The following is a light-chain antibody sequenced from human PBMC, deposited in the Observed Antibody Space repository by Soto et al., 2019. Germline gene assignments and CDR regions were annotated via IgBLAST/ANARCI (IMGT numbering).Light chain of an antibody. V-gene: IGLV2-14*01. J-gene: IGLJ1*01. Sequence: SVLTQPASVSGSPVQSITISCTGTISDIGGYEYVSWYQQHPGKAPRRMVYEVTYRPSGVSNRFSCSKSGSTASLTISGLQAEDEADYYCSSYTDSSTLGLYVFGTGTKVTVL. CDR1: ISDIGGYEY. CDR2: EVT. CDR3: SSYTDSSTLGLYV.